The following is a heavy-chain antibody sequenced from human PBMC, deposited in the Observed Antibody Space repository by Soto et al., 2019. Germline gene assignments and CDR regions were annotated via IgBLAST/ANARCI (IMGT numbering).Heavy chain of an antibody. CDR3: AHRVLRTVFGLVTTTAIHYDF. V-gene: IGHV2-5*02. J-gene: IGHJ4*02. CDR2: IYWDDDK. CDR1: GFSLTTSGVG. Sequence: QITLNECGPTVVRPTETLTLTCRFSGFSLTTSGVGVGWIRQSPGKAPEWLALIYWDDDKRYSASLKSRLTITKDTSKNQVVLTVSDLDPTDTATYYCAHRVLRTVFGLVTTTAIHYDFCGQGTPVAVSS. D-gene: IGHD3-3*01.